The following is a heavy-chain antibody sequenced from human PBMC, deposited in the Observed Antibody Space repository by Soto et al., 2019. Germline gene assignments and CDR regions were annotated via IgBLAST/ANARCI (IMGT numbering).Heavy chain of an antibody. CDR2: IYYSGST. CDR1: GGSISSYY. Sequence: SETLSLTCTVSGGSISSYYWSWIRQPPGKGLEWIGYIYYSGSTNYNPSLKSRVTISVDTSKNQFSLKLSSVTAADTAVYYCARGHTSSGWYPQIDYWGQGTLVTVSS. V-gene: IGHV4-59*01. J-gene: IGHJ4*02. CDR3: ARGHTSSGWYPQIDY. D-gene: IGHD6-19*01.